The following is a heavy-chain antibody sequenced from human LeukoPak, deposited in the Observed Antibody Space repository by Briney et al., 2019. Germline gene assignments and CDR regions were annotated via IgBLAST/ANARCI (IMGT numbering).Heavy chain of an antibody. CDR1: GFTFSSYA. CDR2: ISGSGGST. J-gene: IGHJ4*02. D-gene: IGHD2-15*01. Sequence: GGSLRLSCAASGFTFSSYAMSWVRQAPGKGLEWVSVISGSGGSTYYADSVKGRFTISRDNSKNTPYLQMNSLRADDTAVYYCAKDRAQTPLKYWGQGTLVTVSS. CDR3: AKDRAQTPLKY. V-gene: IGHV3-23*01.